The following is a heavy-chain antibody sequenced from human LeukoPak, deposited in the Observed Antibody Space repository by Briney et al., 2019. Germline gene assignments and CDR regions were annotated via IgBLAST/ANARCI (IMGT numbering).Heavy chain of an antibody. CDR3: ARVVITFGGVIDRFDY. D-gene: IGHD3-16*02. Sequence: PGGSLRLSCAASGFTFSDYYMSWIRQAPGKGLEWVSYISSSGSTIYYADPVKGRFTISRDNAKNSLYLQMNSLRAEDTAVYYCARVVITFGGVIDRFDYWGQGTLVTVSS. CDR1: GFTFSDYY. CDR2: ISSSGSTI. J-gene: IGHJ4*02. V-gene: IGHV3-11*01.